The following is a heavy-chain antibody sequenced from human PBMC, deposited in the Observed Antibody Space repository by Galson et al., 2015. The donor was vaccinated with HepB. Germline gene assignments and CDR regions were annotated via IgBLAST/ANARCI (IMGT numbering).Heavy chain of an antibody. CDR3: ARTSRIAVVDYYYYGMDV. CDR1: GYTFTSYA. Sequence: SVKVSCKASGYTFTSYAMHWVRQAPGQRLEWMGWINAGNGNTKYSQKFQGRVTITRDTSASTAYMELSSLRSEDTAVYYCARTSRIAVVDYYYYGMDVWGQGTTVTVSS. CDR2: INAGNGNT. D-gene: IGHD6-19*01. V-gene: IGHV1-3*01. J-gene: IGHJ6*02.